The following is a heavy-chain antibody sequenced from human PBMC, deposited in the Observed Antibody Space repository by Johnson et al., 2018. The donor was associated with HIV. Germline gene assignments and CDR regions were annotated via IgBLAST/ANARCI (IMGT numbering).Heavy chain of an antibody. CDR2: ISTSGSIK. CDR1: GFTFKDYY. J-gene: IGHJ3*01. D-gene: IGHD5-18*01. V-gene: IGHV3-11*01. CDR3: ARESTARGGEYVGYGLDV. Sequence: QVQLVESGGGLVKPGGSLRLSCAASGFTFKDYYMNWVRQTPGKGLEWVSHISTSGSIKYYADSVKGRFTISRDNAKKSLYLEMKSLRVDDTAVYYCARESTARGGEYVGYGLDVWGQGTLVAVS.